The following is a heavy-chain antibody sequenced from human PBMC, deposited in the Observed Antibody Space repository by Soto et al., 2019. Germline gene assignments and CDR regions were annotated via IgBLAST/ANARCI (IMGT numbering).Heavy chain of an antibody. J-gene: IGHJ6*02. CDR2: AIPVLGVA. Sequence: QVQLVQSGAEVKKPGSSVKVSCKASGGNFRSQSISISWVRQAPGQGLEWMGRAIPVLGVANYAQKFQGRVTVTAEKVTSTVYMELSSLRPEDTAVYYCARDLDVAAPGTVETEYYYGMDVWGQGTTVTVSS. CDR1: GGNFRSQSIS. D-gene: IGHD6-13*01. V-gene: IGHV1-69*08. CDR3: ARDLDVAAPGTVETEYYYGMDV.